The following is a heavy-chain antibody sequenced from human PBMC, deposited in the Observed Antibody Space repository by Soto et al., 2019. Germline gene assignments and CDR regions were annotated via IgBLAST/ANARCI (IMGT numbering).Heavy chain of an antibody. J-gene: IGHJ4*02. V-gene: IGHV3-30-3*01. CDR3: AREDGYSSSFDY. D-gene: IGHD6-13*01. CDR2: ISYDGSNK. Sequence: GGSLRLSCAASGFTCSSYAMHWVRQAPGKGLEWVAVISYDGSNKYYADSVKGRFTISRDNSKNTLYLQMNSLRAEDTAVYYCAREDGYSSSFDYWGQGTLVTVSS. CDR1: GFTCSSYA.